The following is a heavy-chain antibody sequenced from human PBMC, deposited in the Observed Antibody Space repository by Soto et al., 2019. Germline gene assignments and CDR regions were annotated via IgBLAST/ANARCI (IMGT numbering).Heavy chain of an antibody. CDR2: IWYDGSNK. CDR3: ASEYLSTMVRGVIPMDV. Sequence: QVQLVESGGGVVQPGRSLRLSCAASRFTFSSYGMHWVRQAPGKGLEWVAVIWYDGSNKYYADSVKGRFTISRDNSKNTLYLQMNSLRAEDTAVYYCASEYLSTMVRGVIPMDVWGQGTTVTVSS. V-gene: IGHV3-33*01. CDR1: RFTFSSYG. D-gene: IGHD3-10*01. J-gene: IGHJ6*02.